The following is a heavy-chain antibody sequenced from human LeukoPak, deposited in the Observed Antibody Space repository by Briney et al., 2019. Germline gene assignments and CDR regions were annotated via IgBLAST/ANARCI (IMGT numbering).Heavy chain of an antibody. CDR3: ASSYYDILTGYPLFDY. V-gene: IGHV1-2*02. D-gene: IGHD3-9*01. CDR1: GYTFTGYY. J-gene: IGHJ4*02. CDR2: INPNSGGT. Sequence: EASVKVSCKASGYTFTGYYMHWVRQAPGQGLEWMGWINPNSGGTNYAQKFQGRVTMTRDTSISTAYMELSRLRSDDTAVYYCASSYYDILTGYPLFDYWGQGTLVTVSS.